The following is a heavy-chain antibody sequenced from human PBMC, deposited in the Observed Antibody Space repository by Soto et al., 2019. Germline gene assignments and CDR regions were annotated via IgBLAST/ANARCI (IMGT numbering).Heavy chain of an antibody. J-gene: IGHJ4*02. V-gene: IGHV3-30*18. CDR3: AKVGSGGYCSSTSCYGGKYFDY. D-gene: IGHD2-2*01. CDR2: ISYDGSNK. CDR1: GFTFSSYG. Sequence: GGSLRLSCAASGFTFSSYGMHWVRQAPGKGLEWVAVISYDGSNKYYADSVKGRFTISRDNSKNTLYLQMNSLRAEDTAVYYCAKVGSGGYCSSTSCYGGKYFDYWGQGTLVTVSS.